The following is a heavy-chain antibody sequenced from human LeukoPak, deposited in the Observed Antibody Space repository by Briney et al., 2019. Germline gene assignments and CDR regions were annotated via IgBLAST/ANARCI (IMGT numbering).Heavy chain of an antibody. CDR2: ISYDGSNK. CDR3: AGFGESSLAFDI. Sequence: GWSLRLSCAASGFTFSSYGMHWVRQAPGKGLAWVAVISYDGSNKYYADSVKGRFTISRDNSKNTLYLQMNSLRAEDRAVYYCAGFGESSLAFDIWGQGTMVTVSS. V-gene: IGHV3-30*03. D-gene: IGHD3-10*01. CDR1: GFTFSSYG. J-gene: IGHJ3*02.